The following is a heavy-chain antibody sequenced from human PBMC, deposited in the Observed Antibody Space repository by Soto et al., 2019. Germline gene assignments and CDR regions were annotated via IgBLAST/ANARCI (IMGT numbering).Heavy chain of an antibody. D-gene: IGHD1-26*01. Sequence: GGSLRLSCSASGFTFNTYAMSWVRQAPGRRLEWVSTISASGGRTYYADSVKGRFTASRDNSQNTLRLDMDSLRAEDTALYYCAKDHLPVGDYYYGVDVWGQGTTVTVSS. J-gene: IGHJ6*02. CDR1: GFTFNTYA. CDR3: AKDHLPVGDYYYGVDV. V-gene: IGHV3-23*01. CDR2: ISASGGRT.